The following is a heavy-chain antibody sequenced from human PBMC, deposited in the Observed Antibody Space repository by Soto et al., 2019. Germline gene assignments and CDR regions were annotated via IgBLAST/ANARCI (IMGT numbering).Heavy chain of an antibody. J-gene: IGHJ5*02. CDR3: AKDEGLSPTLYCSSTSCSTDP. Sequence: PGGFLRLSCAASGFTFSSYAMSWVRQAPGKGLEWVSAISGSGGSTYYADSVKGRFTISRDNSKNTLYLQMNSLRAEDTAVYYCAKDEGLSPTLYCSSTSCSTDPWGQGTLVTVPQ. CDR1: GFTFSSYA. CDR2: ISGSGGST. D-gene: IGHD2-2*01. V-gene: IGHV3-23*01.